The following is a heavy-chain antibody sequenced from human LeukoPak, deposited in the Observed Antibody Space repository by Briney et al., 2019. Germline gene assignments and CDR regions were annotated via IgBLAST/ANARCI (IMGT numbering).Heavy chain of an antibody. CDR1: GFTFSSCA. J-gene: IGHJ4*02. CDR3: AKGPPYDVMAGHYYYFDY. Sequence: GGSLRLSCAASGFTFSSCAMTWVRQAPGKGLEWVSATSGSGGSTYYADSVKGRFTISRDNSKNTLFLQMNSLRADDTAVYYCAKGPPYDVMAGHYYYFDYWGQGTLLTVSS. D-gene: IGHD3-9*01. V-gene: IGHV3-23*01. CDR2: TSGSGGST.